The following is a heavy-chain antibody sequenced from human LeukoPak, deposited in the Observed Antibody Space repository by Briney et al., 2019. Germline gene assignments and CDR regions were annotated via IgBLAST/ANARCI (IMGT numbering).Heavy chain of an antibody. Sequence: PSENLSRTCAVSGYSISSGYYWGWIRQPPGKGLEWIGSIYHSGSTYYNPSLKGRVTISVDTSKNQFSLKLSSVTAADTAVYYCAREAGVSYGLYYYYYGMDVWGKGTTVTVSS. D-gene: IGHD5-18*01. CDR2: IYHSGST. V-gene: IGHV4-38-2*02. CDR1: GYSISSGYY. CDR3: AREAGVSYGLYYYYYGMDV. J-gene: IGHJ6*04.